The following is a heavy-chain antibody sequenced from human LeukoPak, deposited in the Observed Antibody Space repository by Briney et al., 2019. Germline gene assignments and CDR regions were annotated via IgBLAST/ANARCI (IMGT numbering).Heavy chain of an antibody. CDR3: ARDVWTGVAVSDY. Sequence: GGSLRLSCVASVFTLSSSWMTWAREAPGEGLGRLANIKEDESIQSYLDSVRGRFTISRDNAKTSVYLQLNSLRADDTAVYYCARDVWTGVAVSDYWGQGTLVTVSS. CDR1: VFTLSSSW. V-gene: IGHV3-7*01. J-gene: IGHJ4*02. CDR2: IKEDESIQ. D-gene: IGHD6-19*01.